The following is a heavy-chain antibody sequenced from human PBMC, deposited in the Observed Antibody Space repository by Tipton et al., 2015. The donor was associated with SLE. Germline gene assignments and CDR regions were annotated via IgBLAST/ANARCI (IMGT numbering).Heavy chain of an antibody. CDR1: GFTVSSNY. D-gene: IGHD6-19*01. CDR2: ISGSGGST. V-gene: IGHV3-23*01. CDR3: ARDLPTGYSSWYFDL. Sequence: SLRLSCAASGFTVSSNYMSWVRQAPGKGLEWVSAISGSGGSTYYADSVKGRFTISRDNSKNTLYLHMNSLRAEDTAVYYCARDLPTGYSSWYFDLWGRGTLVTVSS. J-gene: IGHJ2*01.